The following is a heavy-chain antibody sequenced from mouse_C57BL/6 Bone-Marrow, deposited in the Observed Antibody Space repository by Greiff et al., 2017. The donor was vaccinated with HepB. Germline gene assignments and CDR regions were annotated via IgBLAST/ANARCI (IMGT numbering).Heavy chain of an antibody. V-gene: IGHV1-7*01. Sequence: VQLKESGAELAKPGASVKLSCKASGYTFTSYWMHWVKQRPGQGLEWIGYLNPSSGYTKYNQKFKDKATLTADKSSSTAYMQLSSLTYEDSAVYYCARGDYGSKDFDYWGQGTTLTVSS. CDR3: ARGDYGSKDFDY. CDR1: GYTFTSYW. CDR2: LNPSSGYT. J-gene: IGHJ2*01. D-gene: IGHD1-1*01.